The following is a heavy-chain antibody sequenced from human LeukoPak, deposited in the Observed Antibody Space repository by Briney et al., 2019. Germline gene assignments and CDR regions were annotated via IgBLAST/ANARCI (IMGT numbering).Heavy chain of an antibody. CDR3: AREKRIAAAGTHWFDP. J-gene: IGHJ5*02. Sequence: SVKVSCKASGYTFTSYGISWVRQAPGQGLEWMGGIIPIFGTANYAQKFQGRVTITADESTSTAYMELSSLRSEDTAVYYCAREKRIAAAGTHWFDPWGQGTLVTVSS. CDR1: GYTFTSYG. CDR2: IIPIFGTA. D-gene: IGHD6-13*01. V-gene: IGHV1-69*13.